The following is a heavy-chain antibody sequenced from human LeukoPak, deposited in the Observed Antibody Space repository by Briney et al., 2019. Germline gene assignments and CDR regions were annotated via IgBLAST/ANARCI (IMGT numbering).Heavy chain of an antibody. CDR2: ICYSGST. CDR3: ARDQGLRYGDYDAFDI. CDR1: GGSISSGDYY. D-gene: IGHD4-17*01. V-gene: IGHV4-30-4*01. Sequence: PPETLSLTCTVSGGSISSGDYYWSWIRQPPGKGLEWIGYICYSGSTYYNPSLKSRVTISVDTSKNQFSLKLSSVTAADTAVYYCARDQGLRYGDYDAFDIWGQGTMVTVSS. J-gene: IGHJ3*02.